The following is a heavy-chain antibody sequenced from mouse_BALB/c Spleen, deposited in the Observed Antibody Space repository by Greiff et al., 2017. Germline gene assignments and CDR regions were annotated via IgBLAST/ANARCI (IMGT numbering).Heavy chain of an antibody. D-gene: IGHD2-10*02. CDR1: GFTFSDYY. Sequence: EVKLQESGGGLVKPGGSLKLSCAASGFTFSDYYMYWVRQTPEKRLEWVATISDGGSYTYYPDSVKGRFTISRDNAKNNLYLQMSSLKSEDTAMYYCARGAYGNIDYWGQGTTLTVSS. J-gene: IGHJ2*01. V-gene: IGHV5-4*02. CDR2: ISDGGSYT. CDR3: ARGAYGNIDY.